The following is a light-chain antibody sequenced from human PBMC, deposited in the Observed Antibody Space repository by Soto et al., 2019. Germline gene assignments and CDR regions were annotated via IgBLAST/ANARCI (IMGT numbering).Light chain of an antibody. Sequence: DIQMTQSPSSLSASVGDRVTITCRASQSISSYLNWYQQKPGKAPKLLIYAASSLQSGVPSRFSGSGSGTDFTLTISSLQPEDFATYYCQQSYSTLPTFGKGTKLEIK. CDR1: QSISSY. CDR3: QQSYSTLPT. J-gene: IGKJ2*01. V-gene: IGKV1-39*01. CDR2: AAS.